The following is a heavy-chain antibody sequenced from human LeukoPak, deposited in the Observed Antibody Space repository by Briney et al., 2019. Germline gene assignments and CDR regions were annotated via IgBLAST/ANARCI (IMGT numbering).Heavy chain of an antibody. CDR1: GFTFSSYW. CDR3: ARGIRAGPRGYCSGGSCYHYYYYMDV. J-gene: IGHJ6*03. CDR2: IKQDGSEK. D-gene: IGHD2-15*01. V-gene: IGHV3-7*03. Sequence: GGSLRLSCAASGFTFSSYWMSWVRQAPGKGLEWVANIKQDGSEKYYVDSVKGRFTISRDNAKNSLYLQMNSLRAEDTAVYYCARGIRAGPRGYCSGGSCYHYYYYMDVWGKGTTVTVSS.